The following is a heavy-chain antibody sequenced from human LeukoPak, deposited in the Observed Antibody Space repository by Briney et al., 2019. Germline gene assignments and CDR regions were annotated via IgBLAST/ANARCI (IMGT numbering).Heavy chain of an antibody. V-gene: IGHV3-7*04. Sequence: GGSLRLSCAASGFSFNSYWMSWVRQAPGKGLEWVANIKQDGSEKYYVDSVKGRFTISRDNAKSALYLQMNSLRAEDTALYYCARGTGNFDLWGRGTLLSVSS. D-gene: IGHD1-14*01. CDR1: GFSFNSYW. J-gene: IGHJ2*01. CDR3: ARGTGNFDL. CDR2: IKQDGSEK.